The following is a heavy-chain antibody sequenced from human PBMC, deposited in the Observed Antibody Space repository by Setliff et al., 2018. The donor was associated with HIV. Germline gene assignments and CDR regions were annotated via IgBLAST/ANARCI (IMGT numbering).Heavy chain of an antibody. CDR3: ARVVGVAPYYYMDV. CDR1: GFTFSSYS. Sequence: GGSLRLSCAASGFTFSSYSMNWVRQAPGKGLEWVSYISGDTRIINYADSVKGRFTISRDNAKNSLFLQMNSLRAEDTAVYYCARVVGVAPYYYMDVWGKGTTVTVSS. V-gene: IGHV3-48*04. J-gene: IGHJ6*03. CDR2: ISGDTRII. D-gene: IGHD2-15*01.